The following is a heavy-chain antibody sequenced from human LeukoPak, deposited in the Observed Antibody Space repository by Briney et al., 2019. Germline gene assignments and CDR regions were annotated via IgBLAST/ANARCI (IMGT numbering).Heavy chain of an antibody. CDR3: ARRHSSSWSFDY. D-gene: IGHD6-13*01. CDR1: GYTFTGYY. Sequence: ASVKVSCKASGYTFTGYYMHWVRQAPGQGLEWMGRINPNSGGTSYAQKFQGRVTMTRDTSISTAYMELSRLRSDDTAVYYCARRHSSSWSFDYWGQGTLVTVSS. CDR2: INPNSGGT. J-gene: IGHJ4*02. V-gene: IGHV1-2*06.